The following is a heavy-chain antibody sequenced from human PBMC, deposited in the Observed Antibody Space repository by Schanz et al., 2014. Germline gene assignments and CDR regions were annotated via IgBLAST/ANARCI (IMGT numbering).Heavy chain of an antibody. Sequence: QVQLVESGGGVVQPGRSLRLSCAASGFIFSSYGLHWVRQAPGKGLEWVALIWYDGSNKYYADSVKGRFTISRDNSKNTLYLHMNTLRSEDTAVYYCAKDSTHIDIVLVPTAIDYWGQGTLVTVSS. CDR3: AKDSTHIDIVLVPTAIDY. V-gene: IGHV3-30*02. CDR2: IWYDGSNK. J-gene: IGHJ4*02. D-gene: IGHD2-2*01. CDR1: GFIFSSYG.